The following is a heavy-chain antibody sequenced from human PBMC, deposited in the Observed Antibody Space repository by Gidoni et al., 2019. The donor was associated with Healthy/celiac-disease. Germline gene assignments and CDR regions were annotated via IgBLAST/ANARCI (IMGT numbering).Heavy chain of an antibody. CDR1: GGSISSSSYY. J-gene: IGHJ4*02. V-gene: IGHV4-39*07. D-gene: IGHD5-18*01. CDR2: IYYSGST. Sequence: LQLQESGPGLVKPSATLSLTCTVSGGSISSSSYYWGWLRQPPGKGLEWIGSIYYSGSTYYNPSLKSRVTISVDTSKNQFSLKLSSVTAADTAVYYCARVDTAMVHFDYWGQGTLVTVSS. CDR3: ARVDTAMVHFDY.